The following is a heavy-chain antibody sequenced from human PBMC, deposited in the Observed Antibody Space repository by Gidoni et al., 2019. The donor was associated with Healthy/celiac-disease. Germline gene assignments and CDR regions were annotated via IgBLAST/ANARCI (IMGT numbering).Heavy chain of an antibody. CDR2: IYHSGST. Sequence: QVQLQESGAGLVKPSETLSLTCAVSGYSISSGYDWGWIRQPPGKGLEWIGSIYHSGSTYYHPSLKSRVTISVDTSKNQFSLKLSSVTAADTAVYYCARVISDWDYYYDSSGYYLFDYWGQGTLVTVSS. CDR3: ARVISDWDYYYDSSGYYLFDY. V-gene: IGHV4-38-2*01. D-gene: IGHD3-22*01. J-gene: IGHJ4*02. CDR1: GYSISSGYD.